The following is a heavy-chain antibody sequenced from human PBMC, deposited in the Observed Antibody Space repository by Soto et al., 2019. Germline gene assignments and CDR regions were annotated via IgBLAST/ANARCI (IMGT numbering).Heavy chain of an antibody. Sequence: ASVKVSXKASGYTFTSYAMHWVRQAPGQRLEWMGWINAGNGNTKYSQKFQGRVTITRDTSASTAYMELSSLRSEDTAVYYCATSMITFGGVIVSGNGGYYMDVWGKGTTVTVSS. V-gene: IGHV1-3*01. J-gene: IGHJ6*03. CDR3: ATSMITFGGVIVSGNGGYYMDV. CDR2: INAGNGNT. CDR1: GYTFTSYA. D-gene: IGHD3-16*02.